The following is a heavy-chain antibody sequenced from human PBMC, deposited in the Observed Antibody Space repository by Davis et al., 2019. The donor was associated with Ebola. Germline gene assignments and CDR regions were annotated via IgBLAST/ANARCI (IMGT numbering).Heavy chain of an antibody. CDR3: NHGSNSGDY. J-gene: IGHJ4*02. Sequence: GESLKISCAASGFTFRSYDMHWVRQATEKGLEWVSAIGAAGDTYYPVSVKGRFTISRENAKNSLYLQMNSLKTEDTAVYYCNHGSNSGDYWGQGTLVTVSS. V-gene: IGHV3-13*01. D-gene: IGHD4-23*01. CDR2: IGAAGDT. CDR1: GFTFRSYD.